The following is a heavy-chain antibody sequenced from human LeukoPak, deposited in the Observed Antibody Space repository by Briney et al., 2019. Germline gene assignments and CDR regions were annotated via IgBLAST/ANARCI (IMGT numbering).Heavy chain of an antibody. CDR3: ARQEYCSGGSCYTWFDP. CDR2: VYPADSDI. J-gene: IGHJ5*02. Sequence: GESLKISCQGSGYSINNYWIGWVRQMPGKGLEWMGIVYPADSDIRYSPSFQGQVTISADKSISTAYLQWSSLKASDTAMYYCARQEYCSGGSCYTWFDPWGQGTLVTVSS. CDR1: GYSINNYW. V-gene: IGHV5-51*01. D-gene: IGHD2-15*01.